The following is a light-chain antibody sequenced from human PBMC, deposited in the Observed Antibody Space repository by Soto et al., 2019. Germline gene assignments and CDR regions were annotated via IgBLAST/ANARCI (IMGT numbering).Light chain of an antibody. CDR1: SSDVGGYNY. Sequence: QSLLTQPPSASGSPGQSVTISCTGTSSDVGGYNYVSWYQQHPGKAPKLMIYEVSKRPSGVPDRFSGSKSGNTASLTVSGLQAEDEADYYCSSYAGSNNSLYVFGTGTKVTV. J-gene: IGLJ1*01. CDR3: SSYAGSNNSLYV. V-gene: IGLV2-8*01. CDR2: EVS.